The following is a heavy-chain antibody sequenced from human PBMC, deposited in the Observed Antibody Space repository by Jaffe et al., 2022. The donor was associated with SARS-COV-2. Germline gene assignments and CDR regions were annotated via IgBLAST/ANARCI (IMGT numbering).Heavy chain of an antibody. V-gene: IGHV3-30-3*01. Sequence: QVQLVESGGGVVQPGRSLRLSCAASGFTFSSYAMHWVRQAPGKGLEWVAVISYDGSNKYYADSVKGRFTISRDNSKNTLYLQMNSLRAEDTAVYYCARGQGSGYRPFDYWGQGTLVTVSS. CDR2: ISYDGSNK. CDR3: ARGQGSGYRPFDY. CDR1: GFTFSSYA. J-gene: IGHJ4*02. D-gene: IGHD3-22*01.